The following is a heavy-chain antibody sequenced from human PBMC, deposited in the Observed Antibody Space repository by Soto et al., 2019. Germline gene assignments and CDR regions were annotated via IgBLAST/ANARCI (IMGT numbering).Heavy chain of an antibody. D-gene: IGHD3-16*01. CDR3: ARWGNWKVADY. CDR2: IWYDGSNK. Sequence: QVQLVESGGGVVQPGRSRRLSCAASGSTVRSHGMHWVRQAPGKGLEWVAVIWYDGSNKYYADSVKGRFTISRDNSKNTLYLEMNSLRAEDTAVYYCARWGNWKVADYWGQGTLVTVSS. V-gene: IGHV3-33*01. J-gene: IGHJ4*02. CDR1: GSTVRSHG.